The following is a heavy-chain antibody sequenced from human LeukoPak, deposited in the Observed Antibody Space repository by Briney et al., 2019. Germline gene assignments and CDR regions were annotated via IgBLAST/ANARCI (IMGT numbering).Heavy chain of an antibody. J-gene: IGHJ6*02. CDR2: FYWNGGGT. CDR3: AKHLRATNTYIFFGLDV. Sequence: GGSLRLSCAATGFTFKDYGMHWVRQPPGKGLEWVSGFYWNGGGTDYADSVKGRFTISRDNAKNSLYLQMTSLRPEDTALYYCAKHLRATNTYIFFGLDVWGQGTTVTVSS. V-gene: IGHV3-9*01. D-gene: IGHD1-26*01. CDR1: GFTFKDYG.